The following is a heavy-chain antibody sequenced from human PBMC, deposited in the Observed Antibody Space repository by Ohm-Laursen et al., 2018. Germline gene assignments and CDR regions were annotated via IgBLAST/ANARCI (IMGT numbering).Heavy chain of an antibody. J-gene: IGHJ3*02. V-gene: IGHV4-31*02. D-gene: IGHD3-22*01. Sequence: SQTLSLTCTVSGASINSGDYWWSWISQHPGKGLEWIGYIYYSGNTYYNPSLKSQVTISVDTSNNQLFLKMNSVTVADTAVYYCARELAYYDSSGLDAFDIWGQGTMVTVSS. CDR2: IYYSGNT. CDR3: ARELAYYDSSGLDAFDI. CDR1: GASINSGDYW.